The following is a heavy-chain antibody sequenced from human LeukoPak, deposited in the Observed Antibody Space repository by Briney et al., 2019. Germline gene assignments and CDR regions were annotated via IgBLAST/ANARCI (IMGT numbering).Heavy chain of an antibody. J-gene: IGHJ6*03. V-gene: IGHV4-34*01. CDR2: INPSGST. CDR3: ARGGYSYGYSYYYYYYMDV. D-gene: IGHD5-18*01. Sequence: SETLSLTCAVHGGSFSGYYWSWIRQPPPKGLEWIGEINPSGSTNYNPSLKSRVTISVDTSKNQFSLKLSSVTAADTAVYYCARGGYSYGYSYYYYYYMDVWGKGTTVTVSS. CDR1: GGSFSGYY.